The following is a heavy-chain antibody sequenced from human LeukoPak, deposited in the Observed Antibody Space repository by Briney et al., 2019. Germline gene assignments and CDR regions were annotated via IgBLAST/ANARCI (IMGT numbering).Heavy chain of an antibody. CDR3: ARHYGAFLWDYYYYMDV. Sequence: ASVKVSCKASGYTFTTYPMNWVRQAPGQGLEWMGWINTNTGNPTYAQGFTGRFVFSLDTSVSTAYLQISSLKAEDTAVYYCARHYGAFLWDYYYYMDVWGKGTTVTVSS. D-gene: IGHD4-17*01. CDR1: GYTFTTYP. CDR2: INTNTGNP. V-gene: IGHV7-4-1*02. J-gene: IGHJ6*03.